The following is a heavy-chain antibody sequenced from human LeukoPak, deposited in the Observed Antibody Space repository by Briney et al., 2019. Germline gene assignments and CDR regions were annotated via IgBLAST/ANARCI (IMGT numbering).Heavy chain of an antibody. CDR1: GFTVSSNY. V-gene: IGHV3-30*02. J-gene: IGHJ6*03. CDR2: IRYDGSNK. CDR3: ASHRYYGSGSYSVYYYYMDV. D-gene: IGHD3-10*01. Sequence: GSLRLSCAASGFTVSSNYMSWVRQAPGKGLEWVAFIRYDGSNKYYADSVKGRFTISRDNSKNTLYLQMNSLRAEDTAGYYCASHRYYGSGSYSVYYYYMDVWGKGTTVTISS.